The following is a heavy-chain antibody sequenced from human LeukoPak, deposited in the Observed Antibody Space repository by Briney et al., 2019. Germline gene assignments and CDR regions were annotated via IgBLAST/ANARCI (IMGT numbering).Heavy chain of an antibody. J-gene: IGHJ3*02. CDR1: GFTFSSYW. CDR3: GRHGGAFEM. Sequence: HPGGSLRLSCAASGFTFSSYWMSWVRQFPGKGLEWVANIKQDGSEKDYVDSVKGRFTISRDNAKNSLYLQMNSLTVEDTAVYYCGRHGGAFEMWGQGTMVTVSS. V-gene: IGHV3-7*01. CDR2: IKQDGSEK.